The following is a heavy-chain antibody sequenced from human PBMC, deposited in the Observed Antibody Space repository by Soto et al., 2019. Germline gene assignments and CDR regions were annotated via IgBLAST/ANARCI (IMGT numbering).Heavy chain of an antibody. D-gene: IGHD6-19*01. CDR3: ARDGSSGWYRGYYYYGMDV. V-gene: IGHV4-59*01. CDR2: IYYSGST. CDR1: GGSISSYY. J-gene: IGHJ6*02. Sequence: PSETLSLTCTVSGGSISSYYWSWIRQPPGKGLEWIGYIYYSGSTNYNPSLKSRVTISVDTSKDQFSLKLSSVTAADTAVYYCARDGSSGWYRGYYYYGMDVWGQGTTVTVSS.